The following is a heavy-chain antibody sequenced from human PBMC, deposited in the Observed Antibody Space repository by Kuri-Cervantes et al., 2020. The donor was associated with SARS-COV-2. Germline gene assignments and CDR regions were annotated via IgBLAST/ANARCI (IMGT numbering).Heavy chain of an antibody. CDR2: FDPEDGET. Sequence: ASVKVSCKVSGYTLTELSMHWVRQAPGKGLEWMGGFDPEDGETIYAQKFQGRVRMTADKSTSVVYMDLSRLRADDTAVYFCARGVVVPHAIPYRIDVWGQGTSVTVSS. CDR3: ARGVVVPHAIPYRIDV. D-gene: IGHD2-2*02. CDR1: GYTLTELS. V-gene: IGHV1-24*01. J-gene: IGHJ6*02.